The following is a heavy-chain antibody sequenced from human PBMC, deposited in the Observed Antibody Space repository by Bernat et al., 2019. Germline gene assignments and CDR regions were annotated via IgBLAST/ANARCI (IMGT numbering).Heavy chain of an antibody. CDR1: GFTFSNYA. CDR2: ISASGDYI. V-gene: IGHV3-23*01. Sequence: EVQLLESGGGLVQPGGSLRLSCAASGFTFSNYAMSWVRQAPGMGLEGVSAISASGDYIIYADSVKGRFTISRDNSKNTLYLQMNSLRAEDTAIYYCAKDSYSSVWNRGDVWGQGTMVTVSS. CDR3: AKDSYSSVWNRGDV. D-gene: IGHD6-19*01. J-gene: IGHJ3*01.